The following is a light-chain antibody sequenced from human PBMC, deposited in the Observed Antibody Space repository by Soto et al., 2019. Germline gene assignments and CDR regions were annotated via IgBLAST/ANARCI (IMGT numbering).Light chain of an antibody. J-gene: IGKJ3*01. Sequence: DIQMTQSPSTLSASVGDRVTITCRARQRISSWLAWYQQNPGKAPKLLIYDASSLESGAPSTFSSSGSGTEFTLTIGSLQPDDFATYYCQQYNSYSPGSFTFGPGTQVDIK. V-gene: IGKV1-5*01. CDR3: QQYNSYSPGSFT. CDR1: QRISSW. CDR2: DAS.